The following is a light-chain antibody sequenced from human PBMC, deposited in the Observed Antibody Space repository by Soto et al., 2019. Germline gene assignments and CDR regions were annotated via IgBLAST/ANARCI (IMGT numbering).Light chain of an antibody. Sequence: VMTQSPATLSVSPGERATLSCWASETVATNLAWYQQKPGQARRLLISGASTRAAGISDRFRGSGSGTEFTLTISSLRSEDSAIYYCQQYFEWPPMTFGQGTKVEI. CDR1: ETVATN. V-gene: IGKV3-15*01. CDR3: QQYFEWPPMT. CDR2: GAS. J-gene: IGKJ1*01.